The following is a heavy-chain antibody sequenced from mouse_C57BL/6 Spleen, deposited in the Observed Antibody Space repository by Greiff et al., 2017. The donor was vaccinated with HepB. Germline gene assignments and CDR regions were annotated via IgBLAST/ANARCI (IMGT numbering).Heavy chain of an antibody. J-gene: IGHJ2*01. CDR1: GFNIKDDY. D-gene: IGHD1-1*01. V-gene: IGHV14-4*01. Sequence: EVQLQQSGAELVRPGASVKLSCTASGFNIKDDYMHWVKQRPEQGLEWIGWIDPENGDTEYASKFQGKATITADTSSNQAYLQLSSLTSEDTAVYYCTPHYYGSSWGYWGQGTTLTVSS. CDR3: TPHYYGSSWGY. CDR2: IDPENGDT.